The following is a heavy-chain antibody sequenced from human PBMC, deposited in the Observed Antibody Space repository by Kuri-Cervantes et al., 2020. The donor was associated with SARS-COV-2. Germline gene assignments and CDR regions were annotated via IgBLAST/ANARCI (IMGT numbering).Heavy chain of an antibody. J-gene: IGHJ6*03. CDR3: ARSIWFGEGYYYMDV. Sequence: GESLKISCAASGFTFSSYAMHWVRQAPGKGLEWVAVISYDGSNKYYADSVKGRFTISRGNAKNSLYLQMNSLRAEDTAVYYCARSIWFGEGYYYMDVWGKGTTVTVSS. V-gene: IGHV3-30-3*01. CDR1: GFTFSSYA. D-gene: IGHD3-10*01. CDR2: ISYDGSNK.